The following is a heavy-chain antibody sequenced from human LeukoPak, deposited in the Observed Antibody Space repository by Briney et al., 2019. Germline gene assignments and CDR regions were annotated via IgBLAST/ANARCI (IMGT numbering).Heavy chain of an antibody. CDR2: IDYSGST. J-gene: IGHJ4*02. Sequence: SETLSLTCTVSGDSSSSSIYYWGWFRQPPGKELEWIGSIDYSGSTYYNPSLKSRATISIDTSKNQFSLKLSSVTAADTAVYYCAREYTLYRSGWFLDFWGQGTVVTISS. CDR1: GDSSSSSIYY. V-gene: IGHV4-39*07. CDR3: AREYTLYRSGWFLDF. D-gene: IGHD6-19*01.